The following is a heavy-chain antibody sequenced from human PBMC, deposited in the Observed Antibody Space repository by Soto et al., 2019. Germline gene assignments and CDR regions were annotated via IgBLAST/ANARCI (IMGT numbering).Heavy chain of an antibody. J-gene: IGHJ5*02. CDR2: ISAYNGNT. Sequence: QVQLVQSGAEVKKPGASVKVSCKASGYTFTSYGISWVRQAPGQGREWMGWISAYNGNTNYAQKLQGRVTMTTDTSTSTAYMELRSLRSDDTAVYYCAREERYCSGGSCYGSWFDPWGQGTLVTVSS. D-gene: IGHD2-15*01. CDR1: GYTFTSYG. CDR3: AREERYCSGGSCYGSWFDP. V-gene: IGHV1-18*01.